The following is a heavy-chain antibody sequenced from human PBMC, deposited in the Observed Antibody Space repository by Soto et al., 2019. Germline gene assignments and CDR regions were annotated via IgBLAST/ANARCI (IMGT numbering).Heavy chain of an antibody. D-gene: IGHD4-4*01. V-gene: IGHV3-30-3*01. Sequence: QVQLVESGGGVVQPGRSLRLSCAASGFTFNSYAMHWVRQAPGKGLEWVAVISYDGSNKYYADSVKGRFTISRDNSKNTLYLQMNSLRAEDTAVYYCARELTPYYSNYYFDYWGQGTLFTVSS. CDR1: GFTFNSYA. CDR2: ISYDGSNK. J-gene: IGHJ4*02. CDR3: ARELTPYYSNYYFDY.